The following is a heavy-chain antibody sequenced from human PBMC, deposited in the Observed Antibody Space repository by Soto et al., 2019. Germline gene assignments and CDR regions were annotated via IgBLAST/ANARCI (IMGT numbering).Heavy chain of an antibody. CDR1: GGSISSYY. Sequence: QVQLQESGPGLVKPSETLSLTCTVSGGSISSYYWSWIRQPPGKGLEWIGYIYYSGSTNYNPSPKSRVTISVDTSKNQFSLKLSSVTAADTAVYYCARISGSYVVDAFDIWGQGTMVTVSS. D-gene: IGHD1-26*01. CDR3: ARISGSYVVDAFDI. CDR2: IYYSGST. V-gene: IGHV4-59*08. J-gene: IGHJ3*02.